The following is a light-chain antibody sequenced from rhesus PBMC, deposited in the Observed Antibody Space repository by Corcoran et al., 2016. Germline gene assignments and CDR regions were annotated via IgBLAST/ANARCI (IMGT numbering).Light chain of an antibody. CDR3: LQHNSYPLT. Sequence: DIQMTQSPSSLSASVGDTVTITCRASQGISSYLNWFQQKPGKAPKLLIYDASSLESGVTSRFSGSGSGTDVTLTISSLQPEDFAAYYCLQHNSYPLTFGGGTKVEIK. CDR2: DAS. CDR1: QGISSY. J-gene: IGKJ4*01. V-gene: IGKV1-28*03.